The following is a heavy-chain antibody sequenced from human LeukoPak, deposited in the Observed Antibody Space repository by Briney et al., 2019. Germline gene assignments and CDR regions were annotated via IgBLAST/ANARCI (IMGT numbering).Heavy chain of an antibody. V-gene: IGHV3-23*01. CDR1: GFRFSTYA. Sequence: GGSLRLSCAASGFRFSTYAMSWVRQAPGKGLEWVSGISGSTGLTYYADSVKGRFTISRDNSKDTVHLQMNTLRAEDTAVYYCAKSAPLMTAAGIFDSWGQGTLVTVSS. J-gene: IGHJ4*02. CDR2: ISGSTGLT. D-gene: IGHD6-13*01. CDR3: AKSAPLMTAAGIFDS.